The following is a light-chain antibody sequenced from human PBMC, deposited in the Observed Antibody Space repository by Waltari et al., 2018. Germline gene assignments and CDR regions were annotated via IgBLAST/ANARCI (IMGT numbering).Light chain of an antibody. CDR1: SSDIGGYSF. J-gene: IGLJ2*01. CDR3: SSYSNTNTPYVVLL. Sequence: QSALTQPDSVSGSPGQSITVSCTGTSSDIGGYSFVSWYHQHPGKAPKLMIYDVSNRPSGVSDRFSGSKSGNTASLTISGLQAEDEADYYCSSYSNTNTPYVVLLFGGGTKLTVL. V-gene: IGLV2-14*03. CDR2: DVS.